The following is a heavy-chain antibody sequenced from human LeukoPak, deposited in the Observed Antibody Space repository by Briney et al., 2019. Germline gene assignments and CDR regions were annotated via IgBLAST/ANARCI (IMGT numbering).Heavy chain of an antibody. Sequence: SETLSLTCTVAGGSISSYYWSWLRQPPGKGREWVGYIYYSGSTNYNPSLKRQVTISVDTSKNQFSLKLSSVPAADTAVYYCARHGLVYYESSGPLFDDWGQGTLVTVSS. CDR1: GGSISSYY. J-gene: IGHJ4*02. V-gene: IGHV4-59*08. CDR3: ARHGLVYYESSGPLFDD. CDR2: IYYSGST. D-gene: IGHD3-22*01.